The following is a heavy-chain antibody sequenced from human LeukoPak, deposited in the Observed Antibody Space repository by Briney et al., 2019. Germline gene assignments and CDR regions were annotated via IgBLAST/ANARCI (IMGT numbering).Heavy chain of an antibody. V-gene: IGHV3-33*01. CDR3: ARDGSALAFDI. CDR1: GFTFSSYG. J-gene: IGHJ3*02. CDR2: IWYDGSNK. Sequence: PGGSLRLSCAASGFTFSSYGMHWVRQAPGKGLEWVAVIWYDGSNKYYADSVKGRFTISRDNSKNTLYLQMNSLRAEDTAVYYCARDGSALAFDIWGQGTMVTVSS.